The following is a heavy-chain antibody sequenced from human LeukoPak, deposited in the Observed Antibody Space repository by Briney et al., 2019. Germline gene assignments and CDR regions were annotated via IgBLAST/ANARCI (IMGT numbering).Heavy chain of an antibody. V-gene: IGHV3-20*04. CDR3: ARALSSWYFTDY. D-gene: IGHD6-13*01. CDR2: INWNGGIT. J-gene: IGHJ4*02. Sequence: GGSLRLSCAASGFTFDDYGTSWVRQAPGKGLEWVSGINWNGGITAYADSVKGRFTISRDNAKNSLYLQMNSLRAEDTAVYYCARALSSWYFTDYWGQGTLVTVSS. CDR1: GFTFDDYG.